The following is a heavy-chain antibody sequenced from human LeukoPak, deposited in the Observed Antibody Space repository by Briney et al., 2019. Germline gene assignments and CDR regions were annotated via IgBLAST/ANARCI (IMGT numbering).Heavy chain of an antibody. J-gene: IGHJ3*02. D-gene: IGHD2/OR15-2a*01. CDR1: GFPFNSYA. CDR2: ISVSGRST. Sequence: PGGTLRLSCAASGFPFNSYAMNWVRQAPGKGLEWVSVISVSGRSTYYADSVKGRFTISRDSSKSTLYLQMNSLRAEDTAIYYCAKNHDSNTYHTDDAFGIWGQGTMVTVSS. V-gene: IGHV3-23*01. CDR3: AKNHDSNTYHTDDAFGI.